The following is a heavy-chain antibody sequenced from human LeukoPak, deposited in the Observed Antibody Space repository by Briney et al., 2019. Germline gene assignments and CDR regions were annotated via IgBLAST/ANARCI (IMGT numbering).Heavy chain of an antibody. CDR3: AKVAPRYSSGWYEFDY. D-gene: IGHD6-19*01. CDR2: ISAYNGNT. V-gene: IGHV1-18*01. CDR1: GYTFTSYG. J-gene: IGHJ4*02. Sequence: ASVKVSCKASGYTFTSYGISWVRQAPGQGLEWMGWISAYNGNTNYAQKLQGRVTMTTDTSTSTAYMELRSLRSDDTAVYYCAKVAPRYSSGWYEFDYWGQGTLVTVSS.